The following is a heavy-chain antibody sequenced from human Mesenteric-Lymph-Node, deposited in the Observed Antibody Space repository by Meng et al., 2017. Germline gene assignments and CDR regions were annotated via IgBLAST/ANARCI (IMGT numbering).Heavy chain of an antibody. CDR3: ARPRDDSSGYYYRWYFDL. V-gene: IGHV4-39*07. D-gene: IGHD3-22*01. CDR2: IYYSGST. J-gene: IGHJ2*01. CDR1: GGSISSSSYY. Sequence: GSLRLSCTVSGGSISSSSYYWGWIRQPPGKGLEWFGSIYYSGSTYYNPSLKSRVTISVDTSKNQFSLKLSSVTAADTAVYYCARPRDDSSGYYYRWYFDLWGRGTLVTVSS.